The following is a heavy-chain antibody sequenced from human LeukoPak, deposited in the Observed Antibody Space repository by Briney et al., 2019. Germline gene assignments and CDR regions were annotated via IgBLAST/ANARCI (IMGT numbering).Heavy chain of an antibody. CDR2: ISSSSSYI. CDR3: ARDVIAVAGTSWFDP. CDR1: GFTFSSYS. Sequence: PGGSLRLSCAASGFTFSSYSMNWVRQAPGKGLEWVSSISSSSSYIYYADSVKGRFTISRDSAKNSLYLQMNSLRAEDTAVYYCARDVIAVAGTSWFDPWGQGTLVTVSS. J-gene: IGHJ5*02. D-gene: IGHD6-19*01. V-gene: IGHV3-21*01.